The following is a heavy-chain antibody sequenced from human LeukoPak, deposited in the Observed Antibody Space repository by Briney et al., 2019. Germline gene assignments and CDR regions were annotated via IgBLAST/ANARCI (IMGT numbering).Heavy chain of an antibody. CDR3: ARLYQQSKWKYYYYYMDV. D-gene: IGHD1-1*01. V-gene: IGHV4-59*01. Sequence: SETLSLTCSVSGASFSTNYWSWIRQPPGRGLEWSGYVFDSGSTNYNPSLKSRVTISVDTSTKQFSLRLSSVTAAGTAVYYCARLYQQSKWKYYYYYMDVWGKGTAVTVSS. J-gene: IGHJ6*03. CDR2: VFDSGST. CDR1: GASFSTNY.